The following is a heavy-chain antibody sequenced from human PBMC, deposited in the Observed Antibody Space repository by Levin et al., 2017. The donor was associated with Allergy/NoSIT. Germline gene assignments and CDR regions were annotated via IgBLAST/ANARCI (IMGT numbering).Heavy chain of an antibody. Sequence: SQTLSLTCTVSGGSISSGGYYWSWIRQHPGKGLEWIGYIYYSGSTYYNPSLKSRVTISVDTSKNQFSLKLSSVTAADTAVYYCAREPSAMTTVTTGFDPWGQGTLVTVSS. CDR2: IYYSGST. D-gene: IGHD4-11*01. CDR3: AREPSAMTTVTTGFDP. V-gene: IGHV4-31*03. J-gene: IGHJ5*02. CDR1: GGSISSGGYY.